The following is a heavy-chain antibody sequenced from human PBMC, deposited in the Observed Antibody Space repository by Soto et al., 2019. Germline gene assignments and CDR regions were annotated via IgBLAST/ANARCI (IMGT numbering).Heavy chain of an antibody. J-gene: IGHJ6*02. D-gene: IGHD1-20*01. CDR3: AKNRLTGTKYGMDV. Sequence: GSLRLSCAASGFTFSSYGMHWVRQAPGKGLEWVAVIWYDGSNKYYADSVKGRFTISRDNSKNTLYLQMNSLRAEDTAVYYCAKNRLTGTKYGMDVWGQGTTVTVSS. V-gene: IGHV3-33*06. CDR2: IWYDGSNK. CDR1: GFTFSSYG.